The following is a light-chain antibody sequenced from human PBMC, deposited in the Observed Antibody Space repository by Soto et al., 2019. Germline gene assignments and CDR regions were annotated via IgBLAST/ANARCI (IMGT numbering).Light chain of an antibody. CDR3: QQSDSTPQT. CDR1: QSISSY. CDR2: AAS. Sequence: DIQMTQSPSSQSASVGDRVTITSRASQSISSYLNWYQQKPGKAPKILIYAASSLQSGVPSRFSGSGSGTDFTLPISSLQPEDFATYYCQQSDSTPQTFGQGTKV. J-gene: IGKJ1*01. V-gene: IGKV1-39*01.